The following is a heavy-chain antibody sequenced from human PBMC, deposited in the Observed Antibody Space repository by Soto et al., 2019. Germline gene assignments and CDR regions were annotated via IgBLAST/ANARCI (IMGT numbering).Heavy chain of an antibody. Sequence: QVQLVQSGAEVKKPGSSVTVSCKASGGTCSSYAISWVRQAPGQGIEWMGGIIPIFGTANYAQKFQGRVTITADESTSTAYMELSSLRSEDTAVYYCARGAIGGRNDSDFWSGSSYCFDSWGQGPLFTVSS. CDR1: GGTCSSYA. D-gene: IGHD3-3*01. J-gene: IGHJ4*02. V-gene: IGHV1-69*01. CDR3: ARGAIGGRNDSDFWSGSSYCFDS. CDR2: IIPIFGTA.